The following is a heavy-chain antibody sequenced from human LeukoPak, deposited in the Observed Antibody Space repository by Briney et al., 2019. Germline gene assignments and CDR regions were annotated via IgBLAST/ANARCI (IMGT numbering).Heavy chain of an antibody. V-gene: IGHV3-33*01. CDR2: IWYDGSNK. CDR3: ARDPSDSSGYYYWSAMGY. CDR1: GFTFSSYG. Sequence: GGSLRLSCAASGFTFSSYGMHWVHQAPGKGLEWVAVIWYDGSNKYYADSVKGRFTISRDNSKTTLYLQMNSLRAEDTAVSYCARDPSDSSGYYYWSAMGYWGQGTLVTVSS. J-gene: IGHJ4*02. D-gene: IGHD3-22*01.